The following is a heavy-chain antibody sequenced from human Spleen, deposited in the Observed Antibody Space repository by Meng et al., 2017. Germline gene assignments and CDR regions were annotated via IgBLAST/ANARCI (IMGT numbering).Heavy chain of an antibody. J-gene: IGHJ4*02. CDR2: ISYDGLIK. CDR3: GNDVRDFESLWAVGF. V-gene: IGHV3-30-3*02. D-gene: IGHD2-21*01. Sequence: QVQPVESGGGVVQPARSLRLSWVGSGFIFKNYAMYWVGQAPGKELEWVAVISYDGLIKYYADSVKGRFTISRDNSRSAMYLQMNSLRVEDTAIYYCGNDVRDFESLWAVGFWGQGTLVTVSS. CDR1: GFIFKNYA.